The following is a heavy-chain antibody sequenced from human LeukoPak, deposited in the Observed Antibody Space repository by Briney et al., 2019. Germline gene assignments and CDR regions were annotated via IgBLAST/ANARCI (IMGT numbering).Heavy chain of an antibody. CDR3: ARDLVTVTKGFDI. J-gene: IGHJ3*02. Sequence: SETLSLTCAVSGCSVGSSDWYWSWIRQPPGKGLEWIGYISYIGSTNYNPSLKSRVTISIDTSKNQFSLKLSSVTAADTAVYYCARDLVTVTKGFDIWGQGTMVSVSS. V-gene: IGHV4-61*08. CDR1: GCSVGSSDWY. D-gene: IGHD4-17*01. CDR2: ISYIGST.